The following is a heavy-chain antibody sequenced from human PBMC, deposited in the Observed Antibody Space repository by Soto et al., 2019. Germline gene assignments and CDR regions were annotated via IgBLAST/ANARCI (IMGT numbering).Heavy chain of an antibody. V-gene: IGHV4-34*01. J-gene: IGHJ5*02. D-gene: IGHD6-6*01. CDR3: ARGIAARRGTDSHWFDP. CDR2: INHSGST. Sequence: SETLSLTCAVYGGSFSGYYWSWIRQPPGKGLEWIGEINHSGSTNYNPSLKSRVTISVDTSKNQFSLKLSSVTAADTAVYYCARGIAARRGTDSHWFDPWGQGTLVTVSS. CDR1: GGSFSGYY.